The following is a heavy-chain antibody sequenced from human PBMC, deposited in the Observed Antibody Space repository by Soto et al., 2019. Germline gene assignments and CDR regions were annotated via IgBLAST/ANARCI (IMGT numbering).Heavy chain of an antibody. CDR3: ARDQGSGWTGGFDY. CDR1: GFTFSSYG. J-gene: IGHJ4*02. V-gene: IGHV3-33*01. CDR2: IWYDGSNK. D-gene: IGHD6-19*01. Sequence: QVQLVESGGGVVQPGKSLRLSCAASGFTFSSYGMHWVRQAPGKGLEWVAVIWYDGSNKYYADSVKGRFTISRDNSKNTLYLQMNSLRAEDTAVYYCARDQGSGWTGGFDYWGQGTLVTVSS.